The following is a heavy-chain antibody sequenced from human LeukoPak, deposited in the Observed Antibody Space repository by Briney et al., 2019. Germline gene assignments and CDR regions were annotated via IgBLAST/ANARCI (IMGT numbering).Heavy chain of an antibody. V-gene: IGHV3-74*01. CDR1: GFTFSSYW. CDR3: ARDATGDGDLES. J-gene: IGHJ5*02. Sequence: GGSLRLSCVASGFTFSSYWMHWVRQAPGKGLVRVSRINSDGSSTSYADSVKGRFTISRDNSKNTLYLQMNSLRSEDTAVYYCARDATGDGDLESWGQGTLVTVSS. D-gene: IGHD4-17*01. CDR2: INSDGSST.